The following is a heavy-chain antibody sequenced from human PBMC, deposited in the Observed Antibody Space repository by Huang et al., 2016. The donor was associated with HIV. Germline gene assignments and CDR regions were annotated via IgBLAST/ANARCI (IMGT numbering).Heavy chain of an antibody. CDR3: ARDPGGSGYFWYLDL. J-gene: IGHJ2*01. D-gene: IGHD3-22*01. Sequence: QVQLVQSGAAVKKPGASMKVSCRASGYTFTDHYLHWVRQAQGKGPEWKGWINTNSGGRNYAQRFQGRITMTRDTSINTVYMELRSLRSDDTAVYYCARDPGGSGYFWYLDLWGRGTPVIVSS. CDR1: GYTFTDHY. V-gene: IGHV1-2*02. CDR2: INTNSGGR.